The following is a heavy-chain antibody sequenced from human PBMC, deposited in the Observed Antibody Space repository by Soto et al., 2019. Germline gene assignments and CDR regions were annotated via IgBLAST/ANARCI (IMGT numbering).Heavy chain of an antibody. CDR1: GFTFSSYW. CDR2: INSDGSST. V-gene: IGHV3-74*01. D-gene: IGHD4-17*01. Sequence: EVQLVESGGGLVQPGGSLRLSCAASGFTFSSYWMHWVRQSPGKGLVLVSRINSDGSSTSYADSVKGRFTISRDNAKNTLYLQMNILRAEDTAVYYCARDDYGPNILDYWGQGTLVTVSS. J-gene: IGHJ4*02. CDR3: ARDDYGPNILDY.